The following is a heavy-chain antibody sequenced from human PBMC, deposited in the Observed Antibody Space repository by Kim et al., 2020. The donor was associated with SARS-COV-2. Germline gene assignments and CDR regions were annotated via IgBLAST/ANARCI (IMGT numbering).Heavy chain of an antibody. CDR3: ARNDVVDGSGSYYVSAFDI. Sequence: GESLKISRKGSGYSFTSYWISWVRQMPGKGLEWMGRIDPSDSYTNYSPSFQGHVTISADKSISTAYLQWSSLKASDTAMYYCARNDVVDGSGSYYVSAFDIWGQGTMVTVSS. CDR1: GYSFTSYW. D-gene: IGHD3-10*01. CDR2: IDPSDSYT. V-gene: IGHV5-10-1*01. J-gene: IGHJ3*02.